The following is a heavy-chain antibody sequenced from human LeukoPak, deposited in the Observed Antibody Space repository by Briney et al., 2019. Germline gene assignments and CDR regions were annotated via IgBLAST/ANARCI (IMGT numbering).Heavy chain of an antibody. V-gene: IGHV1-8*01. CDR3: ARVYYDFWSGYLDAFDI. Sequence: GASVKVSCKAPGYTFTSYDINWVRQATGQGLEWMGWMNPNSGNTGYAQKFQGRVTMTRNTSISTAYMELSSLRSEDTAVYYCARVYYDFWSGYLDAFDIWGQGTMVTVSS. D-gene: IGHD3-3*01. CDR2: MNPNSGNT. J-gene: IGHJ3*02. CDR1: GYTFTSYD.